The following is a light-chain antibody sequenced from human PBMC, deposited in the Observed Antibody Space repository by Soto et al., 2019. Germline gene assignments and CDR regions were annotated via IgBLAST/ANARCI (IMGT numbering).Light chain of an antibody. J-gene: IGLJ1*01. Sequence: QSALTQPASVSGSPGQSITISCTGTSSDVGGYNYVSWYQQHPGKAPKLIIFEVSYRPSGISNRFSGSKSGNTASLTISGLQAEDEADYYCSSYTSSSPYVFGTGTKVTVL. CDR2: EVS. CDR3: SSYTSSSPYV. CDR1: SSDVGGYNY. V-gene: IGLV2-14*01.